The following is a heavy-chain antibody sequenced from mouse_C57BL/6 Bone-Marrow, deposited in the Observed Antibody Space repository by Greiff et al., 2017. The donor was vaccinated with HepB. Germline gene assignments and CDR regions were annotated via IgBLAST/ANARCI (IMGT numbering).Heavy chain of an antibody. D-gene: IGHD3-2*02. V-gene: IGHV5-4*01. Sequence: DVQLVESGGGLVKPGGSLKLSCAASGFTFSSYAMSWVRQTPEKRLEWVATISDGGSYTYYPDNVKGRFTISRDNAKNNLYLQMSHLKSEDTAMYYCARDKDSSGYEYFDYWGQGTTLTVSS. CDR3: ARDKDSSGYEYFDY. CDR1: GFTFSSYA. CDR2: ISDGGSYT. J-gene: IGHJ2*01.